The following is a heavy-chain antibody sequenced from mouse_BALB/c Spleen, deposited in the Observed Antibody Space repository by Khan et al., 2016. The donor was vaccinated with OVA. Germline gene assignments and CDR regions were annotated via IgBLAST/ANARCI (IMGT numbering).Heavy chain of an antibody. J-gene: IGHJ3*01. CDR1: GFTFSTYA. V-gene: IGHV5-9-3*01. Sequence: EVELVESGGALVKPGGSLKLSCAASGFTFSTYAMSWVRQTPEKRLAWVATINSDGDYTYYPDSVTGRFTISRDNAKNTLYLQMSSLRSEDTAMYYCSRSPYGNFAYWGQGTLVTVSA. CDR2: INSDGDYT. D-gene: IGHD2-1*01. CDR3: SRSPYGNFAY.